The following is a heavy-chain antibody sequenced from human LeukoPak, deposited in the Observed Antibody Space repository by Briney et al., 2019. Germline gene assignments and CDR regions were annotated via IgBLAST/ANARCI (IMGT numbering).Heavy chain of an antibody. CDR2: IYYSGST. D-gene: IGHD4-17*01. Sequence: SETLSLTCTVSGGSISSYYWSWIRQPPGKGLEWIGYIYYSGSTNYNPSLKSRVTISVDTSKNQFSLKLSSVTAADTAVYYCASGTVTNFDYWGQGTLVTVSS. CDR3: ASGTVTNFDY. CDR1: GGSISSYY. J-gene: IGHJ4*02. V-gene: IGHV4-59*01.